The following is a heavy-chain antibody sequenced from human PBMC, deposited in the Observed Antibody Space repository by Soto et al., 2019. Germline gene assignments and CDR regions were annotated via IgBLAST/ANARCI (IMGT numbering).Heavy chain of an antibody. Sequence: PGGSLRLSCAASGFTFSSYSMNWVRQAPGKGLEWVSSISSSSSYIYYADSVKGRFTISRDNAKNSLYLQMNSLRAEDTAVYYCARDGTLLWFGELVDYWGHGTLVTVSS. CDR2: ISSSSSYI. D-gene: IGHD3-10*01. J-gene: IGHJ4*01. CDR1: GFTFSSYS. CDR3: ARDGTLLWFGELVDY. V-gene: IGHV3-21*01.